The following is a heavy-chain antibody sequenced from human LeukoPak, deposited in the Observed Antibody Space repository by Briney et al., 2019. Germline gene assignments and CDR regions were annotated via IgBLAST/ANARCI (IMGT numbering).Heavy chain of an antibody. CDR3: ARDRSIMITFGGVIVIGY. J-gene: IGHJ4*02. Sequence: GASVKVSCKASGYTFTGYYMHWVRQAPGQGLEWMGWINPNSGGTNYAQKFQGRVTMTRDTSISTAYMELSRLRSDDTAVYYCARDRSIMITFGGVIVIGYWGQGTLVTVSS. CDR2: INPNSGGT. V-gene: IGHV1-2*02. CDR1: GYTFTGYY. D-gene: IGHD3-16*02.